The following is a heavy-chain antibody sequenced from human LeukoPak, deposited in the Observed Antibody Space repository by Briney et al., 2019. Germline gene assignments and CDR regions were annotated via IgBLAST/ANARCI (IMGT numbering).Heavy chain of an antibody. J-gene: IGHJ4*02. D-gene: IGHD5-18*01. Sequence: SETLSLTCTVSGGSISSYYWSWIRQPPGKGLEWIGYIYYSGSTNYNPSPKSRVTISVDTSKNQFSLKLSSVTAADTAVYYCARGEDTAMVPYYWGKGTLVTVSS. V-gene: IGHV4-59*01. CDR3: ARGEDTAMVPYY. CDR2: IYYSGST. CDR1: GGSISSYY.